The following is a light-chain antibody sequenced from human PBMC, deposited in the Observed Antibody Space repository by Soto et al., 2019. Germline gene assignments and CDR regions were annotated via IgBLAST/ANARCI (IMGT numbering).Light chain of an antibody. Sequence: EIVMTQSAGTLSVPPGERATLSCGASQSVSSNLAWYQQKPGQAPRLLIYGTSSRAAGIPDRFTGSGSGTDFTLTISRLEPEDFAVYYCQQYGSSGTFGQGTKVDIK. CDR3: QQYGSSGT. V-gene: IGKV3-20*01. CDR2: GTS. J-gene: IGKJ1*01. CDR1: QSVSSN.